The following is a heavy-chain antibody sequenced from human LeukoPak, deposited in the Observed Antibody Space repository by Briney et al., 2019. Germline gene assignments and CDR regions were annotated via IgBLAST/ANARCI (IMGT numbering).Heavy chain of an antibody. V-gene: IGHV5-51*03. CDR2: IYPGDSDT. CDR1: GYSFTSYW. D-gene: IGHD2-2*01. J-gene: IGHJ5*02. CDR3: AKNPRYCSSTSCYSENWFGP. Sequence: GESLKISCKGSGYSFTSYWIGWVRQMPGKGLEWMGIIYPGDSDTRYSPSFQGQVTISADKSISTAYLQWSSLKASDTAMYYCAKNPRYCSSTSCYSENWFGPLGQGTLVTGSS.